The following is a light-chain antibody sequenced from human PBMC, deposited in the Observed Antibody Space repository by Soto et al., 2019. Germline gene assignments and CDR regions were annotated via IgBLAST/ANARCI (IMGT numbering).Light chain of an antibody. CDR2: DAS. CDR1: QSVSSS. Sequence: EIVLTQSPATLSLSPGERATLSCRASQSVSSSLVWYQQKPGQAPRLLIYDASNRATGIPVRFSGSGSGTDFTLTISSLEPEDFAVYYCQQRSNWPRTFGQGTKVDIK. CDR3: QQRSNWPRT. J-gene: IGKJ1*01. V-gene: IGKV3-11*01.